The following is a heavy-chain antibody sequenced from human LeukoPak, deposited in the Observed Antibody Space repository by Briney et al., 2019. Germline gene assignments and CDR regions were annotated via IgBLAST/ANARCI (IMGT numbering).Heavy chain of an antibody. Sequence: ASVKVSCKASRYIFTNYAMNWVRQAPGQGLEWMGRISTNTGNPTYAQGFTGRFVFSLDTSVSTAYLQISSLKAEDTAVYYCASRHYSDRSGYYSGGVDYWGQGTLVTVSS. CDR1: RYIFTNYA. CDR2: ISTNTGNP. V-gene: IGHV7-4-1*02. D-gene: IGHD3-22*01. J-gene: IGHJ4*02. CDR3: ASRHYSDRSGYYSGGVDY.